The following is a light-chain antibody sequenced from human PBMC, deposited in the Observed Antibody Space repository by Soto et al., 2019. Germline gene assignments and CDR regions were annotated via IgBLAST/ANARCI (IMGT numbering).Light chain of an antibody. CDR3: QQYSNWPYT. Sequence: ETVMTQSPATLSVSPGERATLSCRASQSVSSDLAWYQRKPGQAPRLLIYGASTRATGIPARFSGSGSGTEFTLTISSLQSEDFAVYYCQQYSNWPYTFGQGTKLEIK. CDR1: QSVSSD. CDR2: GAS. V-gene: IGKV3-15*01. J-gene: IGKJ2*01.